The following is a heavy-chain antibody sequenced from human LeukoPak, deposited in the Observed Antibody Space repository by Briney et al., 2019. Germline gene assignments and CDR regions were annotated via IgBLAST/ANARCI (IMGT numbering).Heavy chain of an antibody. V-gene: IGHV4-30-2*01. CDR3: ARGVYGGSPPYYFDH. J-gene: IGHJ4*02. CDR1: GGSISSGGYY. D-gene: IGHD4-23*01. Sequence: SQTLSLTCTVSGGSISSGGYYWSWIRQPPGKGLEWIGYIYHSGSTYYNASLKSRVTISVDKSKNQFSLKVRSATAADTAVYYCARGVYGGSPPYYFDHWGKGTLVTVSS. CDR2: IYHSGST.